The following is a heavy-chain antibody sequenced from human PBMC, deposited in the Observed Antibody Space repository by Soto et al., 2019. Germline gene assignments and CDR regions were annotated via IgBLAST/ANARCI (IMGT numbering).Heavy chain of an antibody. V-gene: IGHV4-4*02. CDR2: IFHTVTT. CDR3: ARATIAHRWLDT. CDR1: GGSITSSYY. Sequence: PSETLSLTCDVCGGSITSSYYWNWVRRPPGKGLEWIGEIFHTVTTNYNPSLESRVTISVDDSKNQFSLDLASVTAADTAVYYCARATIAHRWLDTWGQGNLLTVSS. D-gene: IGHD3-16*02. J-gene: IGHJ1*01.